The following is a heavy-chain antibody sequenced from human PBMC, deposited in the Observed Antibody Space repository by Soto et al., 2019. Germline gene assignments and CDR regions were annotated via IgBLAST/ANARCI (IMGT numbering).Heavy chain of an antibody. J-gene: IGHJ6*02. V-gene: IGHV3-72*01. CDR3: SRAGFGHGLDV. D-gene: IGHD3-16*01. CDR2: TGNKRSRYTT. CDR1: GFTSSDHY. Sequence: EVELVESGGGLVQAGGSLRVSCGVSGFTSSDHYMDWVRQAPGKGLEWVGRTGNKRSRYTTEYAASVTGRFIISRDDSKNSVYLQMHSLKIEDTAVYYCSRAGFGHGLDVWGQGTTVTVSS.